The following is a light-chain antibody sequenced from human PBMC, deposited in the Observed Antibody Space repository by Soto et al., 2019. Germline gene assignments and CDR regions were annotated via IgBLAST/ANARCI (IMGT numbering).Light chain of an antibody. J-gene: IGLJ3*02. CDR2: LNSDGSH. Sequence: QSVLTQSPSASASLGASVKLTCTLSRGHSSYAIAWHQQQPEKGPRYLMKLNSDGSHSKGDGIPDRFSGSSSGAERYLTISSLQSEDEADYYCQTWGTGYWVFGGGTKFTVL. CDR1: RGHSSYA. CDR3: QTWGTGYWV. V-gene: IGLV4-69*01.